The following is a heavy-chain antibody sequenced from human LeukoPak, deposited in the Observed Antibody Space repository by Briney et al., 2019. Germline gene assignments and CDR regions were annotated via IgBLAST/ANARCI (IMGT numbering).Heavy chain of an antibody. CDR3: ARGSDFWNY. CDR1: GGSISSGSYY. CDR2: IYTSGSA. D-gene: IGHD3-3*01. J-gene: IGHJ4*02. V-gene: IGHV4-61*02. Sequence: SQTLSLTCTVSGGSISSGSYYWSWIRQPAGKGLEWIGRIYTSGSANYNPSLKSRVTISVDTSKNQFSLKLSSVTAADTAVYYCARGSDFWNYWGQGTLVTVSS.